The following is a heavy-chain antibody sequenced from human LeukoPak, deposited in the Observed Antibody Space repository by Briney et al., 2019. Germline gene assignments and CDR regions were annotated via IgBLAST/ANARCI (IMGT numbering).Heavy chain of an antibody. CDR3: AKRRYCTSTSCHDFDY. J-gene: IGHJ4*02. V-gene: IGHV3-23*01. D-gene: IGHD2-2*01. Sequence: GGSLRLSCAASGFTFRSYAMNWVRQAPGKGLEWVSAISADGDSTYYADSVKGRFTISRDNSKNTLYLQMNDLRPGDTAVYYCAKRRYCTSTSCHDFDYWGQGTLVTVSS. CDR1: GFTFRSYA. CDR2: ISADGDST.